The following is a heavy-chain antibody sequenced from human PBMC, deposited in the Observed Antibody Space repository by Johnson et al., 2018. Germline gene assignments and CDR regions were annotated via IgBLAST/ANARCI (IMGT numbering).Heavy chain of an antibody. CDR2: IWSDGGNI. V-gene: IGHV3-33*01. J-gene: IGHJ3*01. Sequence: QVQLVESGGGVVQPGRSLRLSCAASGFSFSSYVMHWVRQAPGEGLEWVANIWSDGGNINYGDAVKGRFTISRDNSKNTLYLEMNSLRVEDTAVYYCGGELGAGPTALGFDFWGRGTMVTVSS. CDR3: GGELGAGPTALGFDF. D-gene: IGHD2-21*02. CDR1: GFSFSSYV.